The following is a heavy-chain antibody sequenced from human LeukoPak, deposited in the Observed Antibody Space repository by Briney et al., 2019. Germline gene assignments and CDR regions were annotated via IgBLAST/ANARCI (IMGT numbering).Heavy chain of an antibody. Sequence: GGSLRLSCAASGFTFSDYYMSWIRQAPGKGLEWVSYISSSGSTIYYADSVKGRFTISRDNAKNSLYLQMNSLRAEDTAVYYCARDLGLDVWGVGVGYGMDVWGQGTTVTVSS. J-gene: IGHJ6*02. D-gene: IGHD2-21*01. CDR3: ARDLGLDVWGVGVGYGMDV. CDR1: GFTFSDYY. CDR2: ISSSGSTI. V-gene: IGHV3-11*01.